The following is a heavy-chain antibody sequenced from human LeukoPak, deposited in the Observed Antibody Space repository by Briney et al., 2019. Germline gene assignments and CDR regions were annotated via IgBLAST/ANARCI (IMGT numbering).Heavy chain of an antibody. V-gene: IGHV3-7*01. D-gene: IGHD6-19*01. CDR3: ARISTAVAGADY. CDR2: IKQDESET. CDR1: GFTLSRSW. Sequence: PGGSLRLSCGAFGFTLSRSWMSWVRQVPGKGLEWVANIKQDESETYYVDSVKGRFTVSRDNTKNSLYLQMDSLRAEDTAVYYCARISTAVAGADYWGQGTLVTVSS. J-gene: IGHJ4*02.